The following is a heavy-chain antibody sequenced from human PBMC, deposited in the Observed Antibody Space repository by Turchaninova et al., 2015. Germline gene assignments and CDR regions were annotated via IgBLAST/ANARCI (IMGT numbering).Heavy chain of an antibody. CDR3: AREMRYGTDPGYYYDH. J-gene: IGHJ4*02. CDR1: GASISSPGYY. CDR2: ISPPSGNS. D-gene: IGHD1-1*01. Sequence: QVQLHESGPGLVKPSQTLSPTCSVSGASISSPGYYWTWILQRPGQTLEWSGSISPPSGNSSYTSSLSRRLTISLVTSYNQMSLTFNSVTAADTAIYYCAREMRYGTDPGYYYDHWGQGTLVSVSS. V-gene: IGHV4-31*03.